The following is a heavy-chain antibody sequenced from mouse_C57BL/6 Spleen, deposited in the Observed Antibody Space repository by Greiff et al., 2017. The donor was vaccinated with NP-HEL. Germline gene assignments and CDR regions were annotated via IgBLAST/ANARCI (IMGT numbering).Heavy chain of an antibody. Sequence: VQLQESGPGLVQPSQSLSITCTVSGFSLTSYGVHWVRQSPGKGLEWLGVIWSGGSTDYNAAFISRLSISKDNSKSQVFFKMNSLQADDTAIYYCARGDYYGSSYWFAYWGQGTLVTVSA. CDR1: GFSLTSYG. V-gene: IGHV2-2*01. CDR2: IWSGGST. J-gene: IGHJ3*01. D-gene: IGHD1-1*01. CDR3: ARGDYYGSSYWFAY.